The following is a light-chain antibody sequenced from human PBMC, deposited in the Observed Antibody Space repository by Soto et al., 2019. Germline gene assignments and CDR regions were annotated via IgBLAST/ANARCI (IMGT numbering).Light chain of an antibody. V-gene: IGLV2-14*01. J-gene: IGLJ1*01. CDR2: EVS. CDR1: SSDVGGYNY. Sequence: QSVLTQPASVSGSPGQSITISCTGTSSDVGGYNYVSWYQQHPGKAPKIMIYEVSNRPSGVSNRFSGSKSGNTASLTTSGLQAEDEADYYCSSYTSSSTSPYVFGTGTKVTV. CDR3: SSYTSSSTSPYV.